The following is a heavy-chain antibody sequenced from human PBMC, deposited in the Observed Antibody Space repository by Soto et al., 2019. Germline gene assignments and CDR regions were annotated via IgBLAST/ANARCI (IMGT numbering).Heavy chain of an antibody. D-gene: IGHD4-17*01. V-gene: IGHV1-18*01. CDR1: GYTFTSNG. CDR3: ARDDYGDSRPGDY. J-gene: IGHJ4*02. CDR2: ISAYNGNT. Sequence: ASVKVSCKASGYTFTSNGSSWVRQAPGQGLEWMGWISAYNGNTNYAQKLQGRVTMTTDTSTSTVYMELSSLRSEDTAVYYCARDDYGDSRPGDYWGQGTLVTVSS.